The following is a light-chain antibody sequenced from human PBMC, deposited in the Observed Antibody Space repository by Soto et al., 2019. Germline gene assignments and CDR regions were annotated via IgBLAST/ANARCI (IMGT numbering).Light chain of an antibody. CDR3: AVWDDSLSVWV. V-gene: IGLV1-47*01. CDR2: RSD. CDR1: SSNIGSNY. Sequence: QSVLTQPPSASGTPGQRVPISCCGSSSNIGSNYVYWFHHLPGTAPKLLIYRSDQRPSGVPGRFSGSKSGTSASLAISGLRSDDEADYFCAVWDDSLSVWVFGGGTKLTVL. J-gene: IGLJ3*02.